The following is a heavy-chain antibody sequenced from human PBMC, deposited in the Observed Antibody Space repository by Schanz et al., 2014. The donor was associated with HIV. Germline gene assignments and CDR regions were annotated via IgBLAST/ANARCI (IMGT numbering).Heavy chain of an antibody. V-gene: IGHV3-33*08. CDR1: GFTFSNFA. CDR3: AVLWIQPPFDY. Sequence: VQMLESGGGSVQPGGSLRLSCAASGFTFSNFAMSWVRQAPGKGLEWVAVIWNDGSNTFYADSVKGRFTISRDNSKKTVLLQMNNLRAEDTAVYYCAVLWIQPPFDYWGQGTLVTVSS. J-gene: IGHJ4*02. CDR2: IWNDGSNT. D-gene: IGHD5-18*01.